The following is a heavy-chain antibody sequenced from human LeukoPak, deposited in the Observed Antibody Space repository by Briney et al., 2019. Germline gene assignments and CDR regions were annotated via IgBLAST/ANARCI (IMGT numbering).Heavy chain of an antibody. J-gene: IGHJ6*03. D-gene: IGHD2-2*01. CDR1: GGTFSSYA. CDR2: IILIFGTA. CDR3: ASSATVVPAAEPNLDYYYYYMDV. Sequence: GSSVKVSCKASGGTFSSYAISWVRQAPGQGLEWMGGIILIFGTANYAQKFQGRVTITTDESTSTAYMELSSLRSEDTAVYYCASSATVVPAAEPNLDYYYYYMDVWGKGTTVTVSS. V-gene: IGHV1-69*05.